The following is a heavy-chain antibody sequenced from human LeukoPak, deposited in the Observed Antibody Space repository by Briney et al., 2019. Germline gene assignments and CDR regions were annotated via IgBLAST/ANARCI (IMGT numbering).Heavy chain of an antibody. V-gene: IGHV3-48*04. D-gene: IGHD1-1*01. CDR1: GFTFSSYS. Sequence: GGSLRLSCAASGFTFSSYSMNWVRQAPGKGLEWVSYISSSSSTIYYADSVKGRFTISRDNAKNSLYQQMNSLRAEDTAVYYCARARWNDDLHYWGQGTLVTVSS. CDR2: ISSSSSTI. J-gene: IGHJ4*02. CDR3: ARARWNDDLHY.